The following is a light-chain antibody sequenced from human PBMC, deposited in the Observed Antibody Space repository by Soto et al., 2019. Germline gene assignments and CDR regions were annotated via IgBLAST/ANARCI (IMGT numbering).Light chain of an antibody. V-gene: IGKV3-20*01. J-gene: IGKJ1*01. CDR2: GAS. CDR3: QQYCSSPQT. CDR1: QSVSSSY. Sequence: EIVLTQSPGTLSLSPGERATLSCRASQSVSSSYLAWYQQKPGQAPRLLIYGASSRDTGIPDRFSGSGSGTDFTLTISRLEPEDFAVYYCQQYCSSPQTFGQGTKVEIK.